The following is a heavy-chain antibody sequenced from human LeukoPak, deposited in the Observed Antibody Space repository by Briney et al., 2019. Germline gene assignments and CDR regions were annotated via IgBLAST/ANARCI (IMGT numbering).Heavy chain of an antibody. V-gene: IGHV1-46*01. CDR1: GYTFTSNY. CDR2: ISPSGGST. J-gene: IGHJ5*02. CDR3: ARDLYNWFDP. Sequence: ASVKVSCKAFGYTFTSNYMHWVRQAPGQGPEWMGVISPSGGSTTYAQKLQGRVTMTTDTSTSTAYMELRSLRSDDTAVYYCARDLYNWFDPWGQGTLVTVSS.